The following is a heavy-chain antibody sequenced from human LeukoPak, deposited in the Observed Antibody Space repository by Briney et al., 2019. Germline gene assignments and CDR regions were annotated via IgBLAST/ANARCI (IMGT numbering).Heavy chain of an antibody. CDR2: IKQDGSER. J-gene: IGHJ4*02. Sequence: GGSLRLSCAASGFTFSNYWMSWVRQAPGKGLEWVANIKQDGSERYYVDSVKGRFTISRDNAKNSLYLQMNSMRAEDTAVYYCARSLRGYSYGSGGQGTLVTVSS. D-gene: IGHD5-18*01. CDR1: GFTFSNYW. V-gene: IGHV3-7*01. CDR3: ARSLRGYSYGS.